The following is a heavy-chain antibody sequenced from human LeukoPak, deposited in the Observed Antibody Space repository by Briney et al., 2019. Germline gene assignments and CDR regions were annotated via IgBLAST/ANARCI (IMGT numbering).Heavy chain of an antibody. V-gene: IGHV3-23*01. CDR3: AKDAFPYNGVYDAFDI. CDR1: GFTFSDYA. D-gene: IGHD3-10*01. CDR2: ISGGGGDT. Sequence: GGSLRLSCVASGFTFSDYAMNWVRQAPGKGLEWVSHISGGGGDTYYADSLKGRSTVSRDNSRKTLYQQINSLRAGDTAVYYCAKDAFPYNGVYDAFDIWGQGTVVTVSS. J-gene: IGHJ3*02.